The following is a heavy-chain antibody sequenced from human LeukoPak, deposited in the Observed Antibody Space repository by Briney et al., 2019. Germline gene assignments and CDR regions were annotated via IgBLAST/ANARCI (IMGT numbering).Heavy chain of an antibody. CDR2: IYSGGST. V-gene: IGHV3-66*02. CDR1: GFTVSSNY. Sequence: PGGSLRLSCAASGFTVSSNYMSWVRQAPGKGLEWVSVIYSGGSTYYAGSVKGRFTISRDNSKNTLYLQMNSLRAEDTAVYYCARHSTDYGDYNWFDRWGQGTLVTVSP. J-gene: IGHJ5*02. D-gene: IGHD4-17*01. CDR3: ARHSTDYGDYNWFDR.